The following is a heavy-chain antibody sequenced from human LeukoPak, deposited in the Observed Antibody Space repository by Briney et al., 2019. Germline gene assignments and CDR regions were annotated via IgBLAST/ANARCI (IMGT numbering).Heavy chain of an antibody. CDR3: ARAPDPTYYYDSSGYPDY. J-gene: IGHJ4*02. D-gene: IGHD3-22*01. CDR1: GGTFSSYA. CDR2: INPNSGGT. V-gene: IGHV1-2*02. Sequence: ASVKVSCKASGGTFSSYAISWVRQAPGQGLEWMGWINPNSGGTNYAQKFQGRVTMTRDTSISTAYMELSRLRSDDTAVYYCARAPDPTYYYDSSGYPDYWGQGTLVTVSS.